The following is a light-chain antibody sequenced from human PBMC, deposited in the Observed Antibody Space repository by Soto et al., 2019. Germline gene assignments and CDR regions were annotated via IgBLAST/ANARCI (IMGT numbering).Light chain of an antibody. CDR1: QYMTRTY. Sequence: EIVLMQSPGTLSLSPGERATLSCRASQYMTRTYIAWYQQKPGQAPRLLIYAASNRATGIPDKFSGSGSGADYSLTISRLEPEDSAVYYCQQRSNWPPTFGQGTKVDIK. CDR2: AAS. V-gene: IGKV3D-20*02. J-gene: IGKJ1*01. CDR3: QQRSNWPPT.